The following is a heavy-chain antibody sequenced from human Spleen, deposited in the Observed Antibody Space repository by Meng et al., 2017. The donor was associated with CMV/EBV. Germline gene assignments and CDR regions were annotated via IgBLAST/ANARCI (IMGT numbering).Heavy chain of an antibody. J-gene: IGHJ4*02. Sequence: GGSLRLSCAASGFSFSDYYMNWVRQAPGKGLEWVSSISSSSSYIYYADSVKGRFTISRDNANNTLYLLLNSLRAEDTAVYYCVTNLYCSGGSCRNYWGQGTLVTVSS. V-gene: IGHV3-21*01. CDR1: GFSFSDYY. CDR2: ISSSSSYI. D-gene: IGHD2-15*01. CDR3: VTNLYCSGGSCRNY.